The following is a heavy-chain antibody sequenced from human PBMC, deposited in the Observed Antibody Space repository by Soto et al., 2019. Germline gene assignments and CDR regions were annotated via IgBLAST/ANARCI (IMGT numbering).Heavy chain of an antibody. CDR3: TTEFLGVVTSVTSDSS. Sequence: VQLVESGGGLVKPGSSLRLSCAASGFTFTNAWMNWVRQSPGKGLEWVGRIKKISEGGTTNYSTPVKGSFTISRDDSRSTVYMEMNSLKMEDTAVYYCTTEFLGVVTSVTSDSSWGQGALVTVSS. CDR2: IKKISEGGTT. V-gene: IGHV3-15*01. J-gene: IGHJ5*02. CDR1: GFTFTNAW. D-gene: IGHD2-21*02.